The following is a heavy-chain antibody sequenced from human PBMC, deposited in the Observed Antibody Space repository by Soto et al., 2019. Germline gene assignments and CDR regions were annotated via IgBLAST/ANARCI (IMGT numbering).Heavy chain of an antibody. CDR1: GGSISSYY. Sequence: SETLSLTCTVSGGSISSYYWSWIRQPPGKGLEWIGYIYYSGSTNYNPFLKSRVTISVDTSKNQFSLKLSSVTAADTAVYYCARVTTMIVVANWGQGTLVTSPQ. CDR2: IYYSGST. J-gene: IGHJ4*02. D-gene: IGHD3-22*01. V-gene: IGHV4-59*01. CDR3: ARVTTMIVVAN.